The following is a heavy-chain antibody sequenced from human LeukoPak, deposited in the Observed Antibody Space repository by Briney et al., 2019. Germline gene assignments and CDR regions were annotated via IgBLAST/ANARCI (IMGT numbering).Heavy chain of an antibody. CDR1: GFTFTNYA. D-gene: IGHD2-21*02. CDR3: ARGFVLGAAKNYFDY. Sequence: GGSLRLSCAASGFTFTNYALHWVRQAPGKGLEWVAVISYDGTNKYYADSVKGRFTISRDNSKNTLSPQMNSLRAEDTALYYCARGFVLGAAKNYFDYWGQGALVTVSS. CDR2: ISYDGTNK. V-gene: IGHV3-30-3*01. J-gene: IGHJ4*02.